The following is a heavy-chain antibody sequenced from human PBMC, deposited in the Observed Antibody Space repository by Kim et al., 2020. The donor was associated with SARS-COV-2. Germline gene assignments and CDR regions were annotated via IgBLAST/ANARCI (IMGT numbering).Heavy chain of an antibody. CDR3: ARHKATRYSSGWYPDAFDI. CDR1: GGSISSYY. CDR2: IYYSGST. Sequence: SETLSLTCTVSGGSISSYYWSWIRQPPGKGLEWIGYIYYSGSTNYNPSLKSRVTISVDTSKNQFSLKLSSVTAAYTAVYYCARHKATRYSSGWYPDAFDIWGQGTMVTVSS. J-gene: IGHJ3*02. V-gene: IGHV4-59*08. D-gene: IGHD6-19*01.